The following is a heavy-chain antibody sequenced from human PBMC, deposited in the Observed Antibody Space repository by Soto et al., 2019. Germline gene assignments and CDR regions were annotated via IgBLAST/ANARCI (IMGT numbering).Heavy chain of an antibody. D-gene: IGHD3-10*01. CDR1: GYRFTTYW. CDR2: IYPGDSDT. J-gene: IGHJ4*01. Sequence: PVEPLKISCKGSGYRFTTYWIAWVRQMPGKGLEWVGIIYPGDSDTRYSPSFEGHVTISVDKSISTAFLQWNSLKASDNAIYYCARHSTSAPKDYWGQGTLVTVSS. V-gene: IGHV5-51*01. CDR3: ARHSTSAPKDY.